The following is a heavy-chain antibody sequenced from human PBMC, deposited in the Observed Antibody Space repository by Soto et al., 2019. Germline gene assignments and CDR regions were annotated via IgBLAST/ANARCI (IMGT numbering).Heavy chain of an antibody. V-gene: IGHV3-15*01. J-gene: IGHJ4*02. Sequence: GGSLRLSCAASGFTFSNAWMSWVRQAPGKGLEWVGRIKSKTDGGSTDYAAPVKGRFTISRDDSKNTLYLHMNSLKTEDTGVYYCTTGFSHSVVVVASTLSDDVDYWGQGTLVTVSS. CDR3: TTGFSHSVVVVASTLSDDVDY. D-gene: IGHD2-15*01. CDR2: IKSKTDGGST. CDR1: GFTFSNAW.